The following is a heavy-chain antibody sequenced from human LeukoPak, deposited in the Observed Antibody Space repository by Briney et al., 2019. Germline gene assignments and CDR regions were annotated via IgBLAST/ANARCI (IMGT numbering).Heavy chain of an antibody. CDR3: ARGETYLYYYNMDV. J-gene: IGHJ6*03. Sequence: GGSLRLSCAASGFSFSSYWMHWVRQAPGKGPVWVSRINTDGSSRRYADSVEGRFTISRDTAENTLYLQMDSLRADDTAVYYCARGETYLYYYNMDVWGKGTTVTVSS. CDR2: INTDGSSR. V-gene: IGHV3-74*01. CDR1: GFSFSSYW. D-gene: IGHD3-10*01.